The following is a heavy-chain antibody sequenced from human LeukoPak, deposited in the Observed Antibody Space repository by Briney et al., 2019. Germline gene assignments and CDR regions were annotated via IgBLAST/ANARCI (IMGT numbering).Heavy chain of an antibody. V-gene: IGHV1-2*02. J-gene: IGHJ4*02. Sequence: ASVKVSCKASGYTFTGYYIHWVRQAPGQGLEWMGWINPNSGGTNYVQKFQGRVTMTRDTSISTGYMELSSLRSDDTAVYYCARIYYYDSSGYRDYWGQGTLVTVSS. CDR2: INPNSGGT. D-gene: IGHD3-22*01. CDR1: GYTFTGYY. CDR3: ARIYYYDSSGYRDY.